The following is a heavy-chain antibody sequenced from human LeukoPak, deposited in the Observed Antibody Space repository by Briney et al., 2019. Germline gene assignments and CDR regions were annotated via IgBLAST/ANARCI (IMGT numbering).Heavy chain of an antibody. J-gene: IGHJ4*02. D-gene: IGHD6-13*01. Sequence: GASVKVSCKASGGTFSSYAISWVRQAPGQGLEWMGGIIPIFGTANYAQKFQGRVTITADESTSTAYMELSGLRSEDTAVYYCASAIMAAGTGGDRYYFDYWGQGTLVTVSS. CDR2: IIPIFGTA. CDR1: GGTFSSYA. CDR3: ASAIMAAGTGGDRYYFDY. V-gene: IGHV1-69*13.